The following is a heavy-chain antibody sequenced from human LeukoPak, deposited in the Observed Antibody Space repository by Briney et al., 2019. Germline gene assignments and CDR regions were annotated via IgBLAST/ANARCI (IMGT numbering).Heavy chain of an antibody. V-gene: IGHV5-51*01. CDR2: IFPGDSDT. Sequence: GESLKISCKGSGYSFTSYSIGWVRQMPGKGLGWMGIIFPGDSDTRYSPSFLGEVTFSVDMSTATAYLEWSSLKASDSAMYFCARERPGSSGWYTHWGQGTLVTVSS. CDR1: GYSFTSYS. J-gene: IGHJ4*02. CDR3: ARERPGSSGWYTH. D-gene: IGHD6-19*01.